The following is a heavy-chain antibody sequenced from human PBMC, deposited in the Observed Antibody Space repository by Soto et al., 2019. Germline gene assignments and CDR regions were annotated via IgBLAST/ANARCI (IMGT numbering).Heavy chain of an antibody. V-gene: IGHV4-31*03. D-gene: IGHD2-15*01. CDR3: AREGTYCSGGSCSGGWFDP. J-gene: IGHJ5*02. Sequence: QVQLQESGPGLVKPSQTLSLTCTVSGGSISSGGYYWSWIRQHPGKGLEGIGYIYYSGSTYYNPSLKSRVTISVDTSKNQFSLKLSSVTAADTAVYYCAREGTYCSGGSCSGGWFDPWGQGTLVTVSS. CDR2: IYYSGST. CDR1: GGSISSGGYY.